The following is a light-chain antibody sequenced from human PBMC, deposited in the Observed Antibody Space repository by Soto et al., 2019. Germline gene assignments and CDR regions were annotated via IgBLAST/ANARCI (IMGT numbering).Light chain of an antibody. CDR2: DVS. Sequence: QSVLTQPASVSGSPGQSITIFCTGTSSDVGGYNYVSWYQQHPGKAPKLMIYDVSNRPSGFSNRFSGSKSGNTASLTISGLQAEDEAVYYCSSYTSSTTLVFGGGTKVTVL. V-gene: IGLV2-14*01. CDR1: SSDVGGYNY. J-gene: IGLJ2*01. CDR3: SSYTSSTTLV.